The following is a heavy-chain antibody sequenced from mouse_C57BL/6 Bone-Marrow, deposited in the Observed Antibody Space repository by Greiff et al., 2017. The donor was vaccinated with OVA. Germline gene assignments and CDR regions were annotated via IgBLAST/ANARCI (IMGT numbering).Heavy chain of an antibody. CDR2: IYPRSGNT. CDR1: GYTFTSYG. CDR3: ASYGSSWYFDV. Sequence: VQLQQSGAELARPGASVKLSCKASGYTFTSYGLSWVKQRTGQGLEWIGEIYPRSGNTYYNEKFKGKATLTADKSSSTAYMELRSLTSEDSAVYFCASYGSSWYFDVWGTGTTVTVSS. V-gene: IGHV1-81*01. D-gene: IGHD1-1*01. J-gene: IGHJ1*03.